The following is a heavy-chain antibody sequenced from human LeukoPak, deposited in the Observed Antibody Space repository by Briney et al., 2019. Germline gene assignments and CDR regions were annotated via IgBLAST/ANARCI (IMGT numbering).Heavy chain of an antibody. CDR2: IYSGGST. V-gene: IGHV3-53*01. D-gene: IGHD2/OR15-2a*01. CDR1: GFTVSSNY. CDR3: AREGLSRYYYGMDV. Sequence: GGSLRLSCAASGFTVSSNYMSWVRQAPGKGLEWVSVIYSGGSTYYADSVKGRFTISRDNSKNTLYLQMNSLRAEDTAVYYCAREGLSRYYYGMDVWGQGTTVTVSS. J-gene: IGHJ6*02.